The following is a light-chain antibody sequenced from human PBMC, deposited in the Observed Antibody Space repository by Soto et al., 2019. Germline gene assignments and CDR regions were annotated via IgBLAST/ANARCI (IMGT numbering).Light chain of an antibody. V-gene: IGLV3-9*01. CDR2: RDS. CDR3: QAWDSSTNYV. J-gene: IGLJ1*01. Sequence: SYELTQPLSVSVALGQTARITCGGNNIGSKNVHWYQQKPGQAPVLVIYRDSNRPSGIPERFSGSNSGNTATLTISRAQAGDEADYYCQAWDSSTNYVFGTGTKLTVL. CDR1: NIGSKN.